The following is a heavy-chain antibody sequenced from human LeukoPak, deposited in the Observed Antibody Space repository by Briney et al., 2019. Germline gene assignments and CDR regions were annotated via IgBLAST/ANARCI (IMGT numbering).Heavy chain of an antibody. CDR3: ASTTDYYDSSGYYYSGCFDY. V-gene: IGHV4-59*12. CDR1: GGSIRGYY. CDR2: IYYTGIT. D-gene: IGHD3-22*01. Sequence: SETLSLTCTVSGGSIRGYYWSWIRQTPGKGLEWIGYIYYTGITKYNPSLKSRVTISVDTSRNQFSLKLSSVTAADTAVYYCASTTDYYDSSGYYYSGCFDYWGQGTLVTVPS. J-gene: IGHJ4*02.